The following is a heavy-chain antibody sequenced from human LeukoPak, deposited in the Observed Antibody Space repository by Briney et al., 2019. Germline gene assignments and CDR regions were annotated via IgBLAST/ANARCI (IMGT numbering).Heavy chain of an antibody. D-gene: IGHD3-10*01. J-gene: IGHJ5*02. CDR1: GFTFSSYA. Sequence: GGSLRLSCAASGFTFSSYAMHWVRQAPGKGLEWVAVISYDGSNKYYADSVKGRFTISRDNSKNTLYLKMNSLRAEDTAVYYCARGTAVLLWFGAQSGLDPWGQGTLVTVSS. CDR3: ARGTAVLLWFGAQSGLDP. CDR2: ISYDGSNK. V-gene: IGHV3-30*04.